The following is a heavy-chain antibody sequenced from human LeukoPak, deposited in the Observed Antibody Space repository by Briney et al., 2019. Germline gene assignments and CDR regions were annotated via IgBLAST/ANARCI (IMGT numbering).Heavy chain of an antibody. CDR1: GGTFSSYA. V-gene: IGHV1-69*05. J-gene: IGHJ5*02. CDR3: AKVLTTYGTGFDP. CDR2: IIPIFGTA. Sequence: SVKVSCKASGGTFSSYAISWVRQAPGQGLEWMGRIIPIFGTANYAQKFQGRVTITTDESTSTAYMELSSLRSEDTAVYYCAKVLTTYGTGFDPWGQGTLVTVSS. D-gene: IGHD4-17*01.